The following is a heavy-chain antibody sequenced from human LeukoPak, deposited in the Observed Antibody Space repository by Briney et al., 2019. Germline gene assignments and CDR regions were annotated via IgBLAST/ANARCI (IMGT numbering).Heavy chain of an antibody. J-gene: IGHJ4*02. D-gene: IGHD6-25*01. V-gene: IGHV4-4*07. Sequence: SETLSLTCIVSGGSISNYYWSWIRQPAGKGLEWIGRFYTSGSTNYNPSLKSRVTMSVDTSKNQFSLKLSSVTAADTAVYYCARSDSSAWPDYWGQGTLVTVSS. CDR1: GGSISNYY. CDR3: ARSDSSAWPDY. CDR2: FYTSGST.